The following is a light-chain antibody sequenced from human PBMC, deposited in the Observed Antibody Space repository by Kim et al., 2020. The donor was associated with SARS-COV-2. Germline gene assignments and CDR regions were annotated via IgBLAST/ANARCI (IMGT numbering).Light chain of an antibody. Sequence: LSPVEGTTLTRRASQSVSSYLAWYQQKPGQAPRLLIYDASNRATGIPARCSGSGSETDFTLTISSLEPEYFAVYYCQQRSNWPPYTFGQGTKLGIK. CDR1: QSVSSY. CDR2: DAS. V-gene: IGKV3-11*01. J-gene: IGKJ2*01. CDR3: QQRSNWPPYT.